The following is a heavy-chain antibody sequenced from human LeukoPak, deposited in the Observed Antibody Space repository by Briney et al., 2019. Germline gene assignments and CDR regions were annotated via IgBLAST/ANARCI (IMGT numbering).Heavy chain of an antibody. V-gene: IGHV4-61*02. CDR1: GGSISSGSYY. J-gene: IGHJ6*04. D-gene: IGHD3-3*01. CDR2: IYTSGST. CDR3: ARASPFAIFGVAMGGLDV. Sequence: PSETLSLTCTVSGGSISSGSYYWSWIRQPAGKGLEWIGRIYTSGSTNYNPSLKSRVTISVDTSKNQFSLKLSSVTAADTAVYYCARASPFAIFGVAMGGLDVWGKGTTVTVSS.